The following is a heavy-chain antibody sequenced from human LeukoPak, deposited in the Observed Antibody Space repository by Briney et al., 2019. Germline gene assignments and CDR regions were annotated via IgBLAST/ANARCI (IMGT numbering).Heavy chain of an antibody. CDR2: IYYSGST. J-gene: IGHJ1*01. V-gene: IGHV4-59*08. CDR1: GGSISSYY. D-gene: IGHD3-10*01. Sequence: SETLSLTCTVSGGSISSYYWSWIRQPPGKGLEWIGYIYYSGSTNYNPSLKSRVTISVDTSKNQFSLKLSSVTAADTAVYYCARHMFSYDYGSGSYSGYFQHWGQGTLVTVSS. CDR3: ARHMFSYDYGSGSYSGYFQH.